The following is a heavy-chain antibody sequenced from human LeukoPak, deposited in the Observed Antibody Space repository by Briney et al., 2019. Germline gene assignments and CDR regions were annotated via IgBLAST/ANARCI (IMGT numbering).Heavy chain of an antibody. CDR1: DDSFSSHY. J-gene: IGHJ3*02. V-gene: IGHV4-59*11. Sequence: SETLSLTCAVSDDSFSSHYWTWVRQPPGKGLEWIGYISYIVSTNYNTSLKSRVTLSIDTYRNQVPLRLSSGPAADTAVYYCARDLVTVTKGFDSGGQGRMVSVSS. CDR2: ISYIVST. D-gene: IGHD4-17*01. CDR3: ARDLVTVTKGFDS.